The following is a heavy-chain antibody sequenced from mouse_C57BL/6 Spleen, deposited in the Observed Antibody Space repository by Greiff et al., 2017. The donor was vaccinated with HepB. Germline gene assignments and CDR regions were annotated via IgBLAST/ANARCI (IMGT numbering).Heavy chain of an antibody. V-gene: IGHV1-52*01. CDR2: IDPSDSET. CDR3: SIYYDYDGDWFAY. Sequence: VQLQQPGAELVRPGSSVKLSCKASGYTFTSYWMHWVKQRPIQGLEWIGNIDPSDSETHYNQKFKDKATLTVDKSSSTAYMQLSSLTSEDSAVYYCSIYYDYDGDWFAYWGQGTLVTVSA. D-gene: IGHD2-4*01. J-gene: IGHJ3*01. CDR1: GYTFTSYW.